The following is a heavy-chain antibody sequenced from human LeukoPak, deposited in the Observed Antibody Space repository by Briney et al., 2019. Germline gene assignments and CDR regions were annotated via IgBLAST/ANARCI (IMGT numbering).Heavy chain of an antibody. CDR1: GGSFSGYY. Sequence: SETLSLTCAVYGGSFSGYYWSWIRQPPGKGLEWIGEINHSGSTNYNPSLKSRVTMSVDTSNNQSSLILSSVTAADTAVYYCVIMVREVIYSDYWGQGTLVTVSS. J-gene: IGHJ4*02. D-gene: IGHD3-10*01. CDR2: INHSGST. CDR3: VIMVREVIYSDY. V-gene: IGHV4-34*01.